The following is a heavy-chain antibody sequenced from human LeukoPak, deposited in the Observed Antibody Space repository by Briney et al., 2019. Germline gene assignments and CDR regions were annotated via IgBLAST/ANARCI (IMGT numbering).Heavy chain of an antibody. CDR1: GFTFSSYA. J-gene: IGHJ4*02. D-gene: IGHD2-2*03. V-gene: IGHV3-74*01. CDR3: VSGYSGSLTGY. Sequence: GGSLRLSCAASGFTFSSYAMSWVRQAPGKGLVWVSRISTDGSSTSYADSVKGRFTISRDNAKNTVYLQMNSLRVEDTAVYYCVSGYSGSLTGYWGQGTLVTVSS. CDR2: ISTDGSST.